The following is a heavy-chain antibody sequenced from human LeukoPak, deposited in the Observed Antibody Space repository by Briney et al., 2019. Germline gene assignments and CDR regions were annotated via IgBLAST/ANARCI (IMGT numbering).Heavy chain of an antibody. V-gene: IGHV3-48*01. Sequence: GGSLRLSCAASGFTFSSYSMNWVRQAPGKGLEWVSYISSGSSTIYYADSVKGRFTISRDNAKNSLYLQMNSLRAEDTAVYYCARVGIFGARAYDYWGQGTLVTVSS. CDR2: ISSGSSTI. CDR1: GFTFSSYS. CDR3: ARVGIFGARAYDY. D-gene: IGHD3-3*01. J-gene: IGHJ4*02.